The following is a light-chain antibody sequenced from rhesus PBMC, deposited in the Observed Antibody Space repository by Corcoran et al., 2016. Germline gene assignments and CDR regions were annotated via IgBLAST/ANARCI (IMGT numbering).Light chain of an antibody. V-gene: IGLV2S7*01. J-gene: IGLJ1*01. CDR3: CSHRSGSTYV. Sequence: QAAPTQPPSVSGSPGQSVTISCTGTSSDVGGYNYVSWYQQHPGKAPKLMIYGVSKRPSGVSDRFSGSKSGNTASLTISGLQAGDEADYSICSHRSGSTYVFGAGTRRT. CDR1: SSDVGGYNY. CDR2: GVS.